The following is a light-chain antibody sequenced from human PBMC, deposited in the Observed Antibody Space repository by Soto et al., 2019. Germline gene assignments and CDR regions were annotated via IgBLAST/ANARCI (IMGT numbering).Light chain of an antibody. Sequence: EFLVTQSPGTLSLYLGERATLSCRTRQSVSSRYVAWYQQKPGQAPTLLIDDAYSRPAGIPDRFIGSVSRTAYSLTISRMEPEDFAVYHCQQYGRSAGTFGQGTKVEIK. CDR1: QSVSSRY. CDR3: QQYGRSAGT. CDR2: DAY. V-gene: IGKV3-20*01. J-gene: IGKJ1*01.